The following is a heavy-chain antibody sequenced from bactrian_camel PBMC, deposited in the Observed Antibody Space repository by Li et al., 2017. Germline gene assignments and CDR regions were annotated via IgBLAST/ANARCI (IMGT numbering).Heavy chain of an antibody. D-gene: IGHD7*01. Sequence: HVQLVESGGGLVQPGGSLRLACAASGFTFGIYYMTWVRQAPGKGLEWVSSVHTDGTRTYYADSVKGRFTISRDNAKNTLYLQMNSLKTEDTAVYYCAYSTLAFWGQGTQVTVS. J-gene: IGHJ4*01. V-gene: IGHV3-2*01. CDR2: VHTDGTRT. CDR1: GFTFGIYY. CDR3: AYSTLAF.